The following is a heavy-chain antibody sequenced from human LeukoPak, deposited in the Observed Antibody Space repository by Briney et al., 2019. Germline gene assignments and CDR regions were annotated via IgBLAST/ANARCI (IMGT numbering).Heavy chain of an antibody. CDR2: MGSGGSYI. D-gene: IGHD5-24*01. V-gene: IGHV3-21*01. CDR1: GFTFSSYI. J-gene: IGHJ4*02. CDR3: ARIGGYNYEEIDH. Sequence: GGTLRLSCAASGFTFSSYIMNGVPQAPGKGLEWVSSMGSGGSYIYSADSLKGRYPISRDNARNSLNLQMNSLTATDTAMYCWARIGGYNYEEIDHWGQGTLVTVSS.